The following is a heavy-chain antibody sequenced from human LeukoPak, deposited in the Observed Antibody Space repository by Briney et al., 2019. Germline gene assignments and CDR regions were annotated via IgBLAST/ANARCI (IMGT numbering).Heavy chain of an antibody. CDR1: GFTFSSYS. Sequence: GGSPRLSCAASGFTFSSYSMNWVRQAPGKGLEWVSYISSSSSTIYYADSVKGRFTISRDNAKNSLYLQMNSLRAEDTAVYYCARDLADYGGNPGYDYWGQGTLVTVSS. CDR2: ISSSSSTI. CDR3: ARDLADYGGNPGYDY. V-gene: IGHV3-48*04. J-gene: IGHJ4*02. D-gene: IGHD4-23*01.